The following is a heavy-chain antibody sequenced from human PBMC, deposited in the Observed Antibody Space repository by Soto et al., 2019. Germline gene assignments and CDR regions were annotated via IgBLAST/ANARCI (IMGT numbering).Heavy chain of an antibody. Sequence: QVQLVQSGAEVKKPGSSVKVSCKASGGTFSSYAISWVRQAPGQGLEWLGGFIPIFGTANYAQKFQGRVTITADESTSTAYMELSSLRSEDTAVYYCARSGGGDTTRNWDYYGMDGWGQGTTVTVSS. CDR1: GGTFSSYA. V-gene: IGHV1-69*12. CDR3: ARSGGGDTTRNWDYYGMDG. D-gene: IGHD2-21*02. J-gene: IGHJ6*02. CDR2: FIPIFGTA.